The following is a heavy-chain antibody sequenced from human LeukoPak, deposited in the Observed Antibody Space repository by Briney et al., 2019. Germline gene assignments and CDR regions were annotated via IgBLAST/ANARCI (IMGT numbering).Heavy chain of an antibody. CDR3: ARDRGFSGTYADY. CDR2: ISSGSTSM. Sequence: GGSLRLSCAPSGFTFSSYDMNWVRQAPGKGLEWISYISSGSTSMYHADSVKGRFTTSRDNAKNSLYLQMNSLRAEDTAVYYCARDRGFSGTYADYWGQGTLVTVSS. J-gene: IGHJ4*02. D-gene: IGHD1-26*01. CDR1: GFTFSSYD. V-gene: IGHV3-48*01.